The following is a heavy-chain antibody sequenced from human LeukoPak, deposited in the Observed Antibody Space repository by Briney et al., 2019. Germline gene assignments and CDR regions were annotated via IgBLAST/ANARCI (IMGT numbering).Heavy chain of an antibody. V-gene: IGHV3-30*04. Sequence: PGRSRRLSCAASGFTFGSYAMHWVRQAPGKGLEWVAVISYDGSNKYYADSVEGRFTISRDNSKNTLYLQMNSLRAEDTAVYYCARGALTTENYFDYWGQGTLVTVSS. CDR3: ARGALTTENYFDY. D-gene: IGHD4-11*01. CDR2: ISYDGSNK. CDR1: GFTFGSYA. J-gene: IGHJ4*02.